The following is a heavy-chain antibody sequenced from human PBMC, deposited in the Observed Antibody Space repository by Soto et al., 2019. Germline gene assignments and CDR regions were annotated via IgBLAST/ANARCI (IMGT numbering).Heavy chain of an antibody. CDR1: GGSISSFY. Sequence: QVQLEESGPRLVKPSETLSLTCTISGGSISSFYWNWIRQAPGKGLEWIGYIYYTGTTNYNPSLKSRITMSLDTSMDQFSLNLTSVTAADTAVYYCARSNWNFPFEYWGQGTLVTVSS. D-gene: IGHD1-7*01. CDR2: IYYTGTT. V-gene: IGHV4-59*01. CDR3: ARSNWNFPFEY. J-gene: IGHJ4*02.